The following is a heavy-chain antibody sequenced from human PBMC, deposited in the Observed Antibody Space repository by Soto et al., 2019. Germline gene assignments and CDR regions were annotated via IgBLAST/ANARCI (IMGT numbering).Heavy chain of an antibody. V-gene: IGHV3-73*01. CDR1: GFIFSGSA. CDR3: IRGGSPYYYDY. J-gene: IGHJ4*02. CDR2: ILGKAGNYAT. Sequence: EVQLVESGGGLVQPGGSLKLSCAASGFIFSGSAVHGVRQASGKGLEWFGRILGKAGNYATAYPASMKGRFTMSRDDSENTAFLQMNSLKTEDTAVYYCIRGGSPYYYDYWGQGTLVAVSS.